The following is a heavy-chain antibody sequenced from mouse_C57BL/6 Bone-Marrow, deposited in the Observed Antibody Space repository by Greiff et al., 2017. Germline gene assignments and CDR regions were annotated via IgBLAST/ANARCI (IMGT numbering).Heavy chain of an antibody. CDR1: GYTFTSYW. V-gene: IGHV1-64*01. CDR3: ARGGVNTVVARSDY. Sequence: QVQLQQSGAVLVKPGASVKLSCKASGYTFTSYWMHWVKQRPGQGLEWIGAIHPGSGSTSYNEKFKSKATLTVVPSSSPAYMQLSSLTSEASAVYNGARGGVNTVVARSDYWGQGTTLTVSS. CDR2: IHPGSGST. D-gene: IGHD1-1*01. J-gene: IGHJ2*01.